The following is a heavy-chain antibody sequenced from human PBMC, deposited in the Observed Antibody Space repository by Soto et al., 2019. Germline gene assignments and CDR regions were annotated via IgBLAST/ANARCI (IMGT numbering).Heavy chain of an antibody. Sequence: QVQLVQSGAEVKKPGSSVKVSCKSSGGTFSTSAISWVRQAPGQGLEWLGGTMPVFQSPASAQKFQGRVTIPADASTTKTDLELTGLRADDTAVYYCARDKDRQQLGGNYYYMLDVWGQGTAITVAS. V-gene: IGHV1-69*12. J-gene: IGHJ6*02. D-gene: IGHD3-3*02. CDR1: GGTFSTSA. CDR2: TMPVFQSP. CDR3: ARDKDRQQLGGNYYYMLDV.